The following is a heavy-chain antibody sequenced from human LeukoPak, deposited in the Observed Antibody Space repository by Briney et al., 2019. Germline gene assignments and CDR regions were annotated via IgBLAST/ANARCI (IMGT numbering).Heavy chain of an antibody. CDR3: AKSDCGGDCHLLDY. J-gene: IGHJ4*02. CDR1: GFSFSTYA. CDR2: FGGSGGTI. V-gene: IGHV3-23*01. Sequence: PGGSLRLSCAASGFSFSTYAMSWVRQAPGKGLEWVSHFGGSGGTIYYADSVKGRFTFSRDNSKNTLYLQMNSLRAEDTAVYYCAKSDCGGDCHLLDYWGQGTLVTVSS. D-gene: IGHD2-21*02.